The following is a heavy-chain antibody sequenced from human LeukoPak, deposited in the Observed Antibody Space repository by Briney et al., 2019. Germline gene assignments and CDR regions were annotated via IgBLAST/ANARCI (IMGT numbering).Heavy chain of an antibody. V-gene: IGHV3-23*01. CDR3: AKAAWKIVGASNHFDY. D-gene: IGHD1-26*01. J-gene: IGHJ4*02. CDR1: GFTFSTYA. Sequence: GGSLRLSCAASGFTFSTYAMSWVRQAPGKGLEWVSSISGTTSGTYYADSVEGRFTISRDNSKNTLYLQMNSLRAEDTAVYYCAKAAWKIVGASNHFDYWGQGTLVTVSS. CDR2: ISGTTSGT.